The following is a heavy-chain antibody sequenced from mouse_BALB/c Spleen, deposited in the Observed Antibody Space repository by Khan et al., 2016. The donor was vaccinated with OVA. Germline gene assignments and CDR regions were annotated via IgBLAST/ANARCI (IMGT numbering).Heavy chain of an antibody. Sequence: QVQLQQSGSELARPGASVKMSCKASGFTFPRYTMHWVKQRPGQGLEWIGYINPSNGYTNYNQKFKDKATLNADKSSSTAYMQLSSLTSEDSAVYYCAREESYDSYDGWFAFWGQGTLVTVSA. CDR2: INPSNGYT. V-gene: IGHV1-4*01. CDR1: GFTFPRYT. D-gene: IGHD2-12*01. CDR3: AREESYDSYDGWFAF. J-gene: IGHJ3*01.